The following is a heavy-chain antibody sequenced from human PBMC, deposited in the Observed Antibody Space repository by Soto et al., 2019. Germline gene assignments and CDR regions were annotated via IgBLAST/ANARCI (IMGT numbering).Heavy chain of an antibody. V-gene: IGHV4-34*01. Sequence: PSETLSLTCAVYGGSFSGYYWSWIRQPPGKGLEWIGEINHSGSTNYNPSLKSRVTISVDTSKNQFSLKLSSVTAADTAVYYCARGTYCSSTSCYWGMDVWCQGTTVTVS. CDR1: GGSFSGYY. CDR2: INHSGST. D-gene: IGHD2-2*01. J-gene: IGHJ6*02. CDR3: ARGTYCSSTSCYWGMDV.